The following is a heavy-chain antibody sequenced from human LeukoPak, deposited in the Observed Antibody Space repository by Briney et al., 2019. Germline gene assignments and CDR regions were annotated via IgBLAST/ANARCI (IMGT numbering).Heavy chain of an antibody. CDR2: ISHTEGT. CDR1: GVSINDYY. D-gene: IGHD2-21*01. V-gene: IGHV4-34*01. J-gene: IGHJ4*02. CDR3: ARIRCGHSGSVCYNH. Sequence: TPSETLSLTCGVFGVSINDYYWRWIRQSPGKGLEWIGEISHTEGTRSNPSLESSVTMSVGTSENQLSLKLIFVTAADTAVYYCARIRCGHSGSVCYNHWGLGTLVTVSS.